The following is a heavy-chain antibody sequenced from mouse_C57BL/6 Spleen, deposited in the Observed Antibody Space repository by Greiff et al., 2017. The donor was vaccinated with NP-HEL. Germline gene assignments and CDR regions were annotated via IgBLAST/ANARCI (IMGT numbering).Heavy chain of an antibody. CDR2: IYPGDGDT. CDR3: ARGGWFAY. CDR1: GYAFSSYW. J-gene: IGHJ3*01. V-gene: IGHV1-80*01. Sequence: QVQLKQSGAELVKPGASVKISCKASGYAFSSYWMNWVKQRPGQGLEWIGQIYPGDGDTNYNGKFKGKATLTADKSSSTAYMQLSSLTAEDSAVYFCARGGWFAYWGQGTLVTVSA.